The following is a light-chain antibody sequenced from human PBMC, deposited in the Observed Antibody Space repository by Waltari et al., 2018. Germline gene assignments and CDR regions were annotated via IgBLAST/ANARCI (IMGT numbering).Light chain of an antibody. Sequence: VFYRSNNKEHLALVQQKPGQPPYLLIFWGTTRETGVPDRFHGSGSGTEFTLTISRLQAEDGGGYYCQPNYSTPITLGPGTRLEI. V-gene: IGKV4-1*01. J-gene: IGKJ5*01. CDR3: QPNYSTPIT. CDR1: VFYRSNNKEH. CDR2: WGT.